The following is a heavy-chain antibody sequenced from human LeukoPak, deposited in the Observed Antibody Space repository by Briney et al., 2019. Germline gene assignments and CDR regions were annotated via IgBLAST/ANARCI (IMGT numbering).Heavy chain of an antibody. CDR2: ISGSGGST. J-gene: IGHJ4*02. CDR3: AKDREAYYDFWSGYYSFDY. V-gene: IGHV3-23*01. D-gene: IGHD3-3*01. Sequence: GGSLRLSCAASGFTFSSYAMSWVRQAPGKGLEWVSAISGSGGSTYYADSVKGGFTISRDNSKNTLYLQMNSLRAEDTAVYYCAKDREAYYDFWSGYYSFDYWGQGTLVTVSS. CDR1: GFTFSSYA.